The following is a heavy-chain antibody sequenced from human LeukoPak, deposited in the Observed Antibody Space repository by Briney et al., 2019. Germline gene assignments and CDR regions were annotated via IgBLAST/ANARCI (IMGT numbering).Heavy chain of an antibody. Sequence: GTSVKVSCKASGFTFTSSAVQWVRQARGQRLEWIGWIVVGSGNTNYAQKFQERVTITRDMSTSTAYMALSSLRSEDTAVYYCAGGLGFWGGGHQPFDYWGQGTLVTVSS. CDR3: AGGLGFWGGGHQPFDY. V-gene: IGHV1-58*01. CDR1: GFTFTSSA. CDR2: IVVGSGNT. J-gene: IGHJ4*02. D-gene: IGHD3-16*01.